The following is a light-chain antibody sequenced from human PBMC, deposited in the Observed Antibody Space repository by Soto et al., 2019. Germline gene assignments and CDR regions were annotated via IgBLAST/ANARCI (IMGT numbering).Light chain of an antibody. CDR1: QGIRSD. CDR3: LQDYNYPRT. J-gene: IGKJ1*01. Sequence: AIQMTQSPSSLSAFVGDAVTITCRASQGIRSDLAWYQQKPGKAPKLLMYGASALQSGVPSRFSGSGSGTDFTLTISSLQPEDFATYYCLQDYNYPRTFGQGTKVEIK. CDR2: GAS. V-gene: IGKV1-6*02.